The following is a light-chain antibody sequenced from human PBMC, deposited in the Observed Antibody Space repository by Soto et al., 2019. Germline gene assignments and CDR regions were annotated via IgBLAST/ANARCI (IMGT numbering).Light chain of an antibody. CDR2: AAS. Sequence: DIQMTQSPYSLSASVGDTVTITCRASQSISTYLNWYQQKPGKAPELLIYAASSLQSGVPLRLTGSGSGTDFTFTIISLQPEDFASYYCQQSYTTPLTFGGGTKVDIK. CDR1: QSISTY. V-gene: IGKV1-39*01. J-gene: IGKJ4*01. CDR3: QQSYTTPLT.